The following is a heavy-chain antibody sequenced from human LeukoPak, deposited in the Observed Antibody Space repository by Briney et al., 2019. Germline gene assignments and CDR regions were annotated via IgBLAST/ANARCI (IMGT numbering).Heavy chain of an antibody. V-gene: IGHV1-8*01. CDR2: MNPNSGNT. D-gene: IGHD2-2*01. Sequence: ASVKVSCKASGYTFTSYDINWVRQATGQGLEWMGWMNPNSGNTGYAQKFQGRVTMTRNTSISTAYMELSSLRSEDTAVYYCARGQGRRRYCSGTSCSFDYWGQGTLVTVSS. CDR3: ARGQGRRRYCSGTSCSFDY. CDR1: GYTFTSYD. J-gene: IGHJ4*02.